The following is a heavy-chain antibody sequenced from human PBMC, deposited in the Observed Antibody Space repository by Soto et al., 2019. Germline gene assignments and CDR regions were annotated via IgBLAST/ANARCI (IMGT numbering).Heavy chain of an antibody. J-gene: IGHJ1*01. V-gene: IGHV3-30-3*01. Sequence: QVQLVESGGGVVQPGRSLRLSCAASGFTFSSYAMHWVRQAPGKGLEWVAVISYDGSNKYYADSVKGRFTISRDNSKNTLYLQMNSLRAEDTAVYYCASPSHDDGGNEYFQHWGQGTLVTVSS. CDR1: GFTFSSYA. D-gene: IGHD4-17*01. CDR3: ASPSHDDGGNEYFQH. CDR2: ISYDGSNK.